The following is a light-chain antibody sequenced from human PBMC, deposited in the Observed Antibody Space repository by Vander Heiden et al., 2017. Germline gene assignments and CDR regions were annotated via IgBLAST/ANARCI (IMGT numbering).Light chain of an antibody. V-gene: IGKV1-39*01. Sequence: DIQITQSPSTLSASVGDRVTITCRARQSISSYLNWYQQEPGEAPKLLIYAASTLRSGVPSRFSGSGSGTAFTLTSRRLQPNDFATYYCQQTDNIPWTFGQGTKVEIK. CDR1: QSISSY. CDR2: AAS. J-gene: IGKJ1*01. CDR3: QQTDNIPWT.